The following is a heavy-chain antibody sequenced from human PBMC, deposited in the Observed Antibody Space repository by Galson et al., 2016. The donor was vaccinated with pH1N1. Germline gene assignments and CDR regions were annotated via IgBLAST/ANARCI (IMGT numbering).Heavy chain of an antibody. D-gene: IGHD2-15*01. CDR1: GYTFTTYG. Sequence: KASGYTFTTYGIDWVRQAPGQGLEWMGWISTYTGNAKYAQKFQGRLTLTTDPFTNIAYMDLGSLTSDNTATYFCASRRILECSGGSCYLDPWGQGTLVTVSS. CDR2: ISTYTGNA. CDR3: ASRRILECSGGSCYLDP. V-gene: IGHV1-18*01. J-gene: IGHJ5*02.